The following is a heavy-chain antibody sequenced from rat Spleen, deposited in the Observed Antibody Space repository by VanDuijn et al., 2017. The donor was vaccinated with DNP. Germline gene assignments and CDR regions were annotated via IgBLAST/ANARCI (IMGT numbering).Heavy chain of an antibody. V-gene: IGHV3-1*01. CDR3: ASYYYDGYYAMDA. D-gene: IGHD1-12*02. Sequence: EVQLQESGPGLVKPSQSLSLTCSVTGYSITSTYWGWIRKFPGNKMEWVGHISYSGSTSYNPSLKSRISITRDTSKNQFFLQLNSVTSGDTATYYCASYYYDGYYAMDAWGQGTSVTVSS. J-gene: IGHJ4*01. CDR1: GYSITSTY. CDR2: ISYSGST.